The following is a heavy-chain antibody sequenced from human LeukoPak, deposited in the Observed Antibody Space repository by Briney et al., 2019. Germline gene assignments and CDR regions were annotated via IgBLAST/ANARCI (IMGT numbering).Heavy chain of an antibody. CDR1: GYTFTSYA. CDR3: ARDNIRGGKGIAAAGGYY. CDR2: IIRIFDTA. V-gene: IGHV1-69*13. Sequence: SVKVSCKASGYTFTSYAMNWVRQAPGQGLEWMGGIIRIFDTAVYAQKFQGRVTVTADESTSTAYMDLSSLTSEDTAVYYCARDNIRGGKGIAAAGGYYWGQGTLVTVSS. J-gene: IGHJ4*02. D-gene: IGHD6-13*01.